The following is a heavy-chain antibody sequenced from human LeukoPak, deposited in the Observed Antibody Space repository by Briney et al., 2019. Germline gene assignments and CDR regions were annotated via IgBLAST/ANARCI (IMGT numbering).Heavy chain of an antibody. Sequence: PGGSLRLSCAASGFTFDDYGMSWVRQVPRKGLEWVSGINWNGGSTGYADSVKGRFTISRDNAKNSLYLQMNSLRAEDTALYYCARGLEGSGSYYNGYFDYWGQGTLVTVSS. J-gene: IGHJ4*02. D-gene: IGHD3-10*01. CDR3: ARGLEGSGSYYNGYFDY. CDR2: INWNGGST. V-gene: IGHV3-20*04. CDR1: GFTFDDYG.